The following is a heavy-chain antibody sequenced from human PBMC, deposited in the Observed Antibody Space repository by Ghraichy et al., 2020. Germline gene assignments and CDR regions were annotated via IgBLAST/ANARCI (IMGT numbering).Heavy chain of an antibody. CDR3: EKERDTSGYYSFRGDYYGMDV. CDR2: ISYDGSNK. J-gene: IGHJ6*02. V-gene: IGHV3-30*18. D-gene: IGHD3-22*01. CDR1: GFTFSKYG. Sequence: GGSLRLSCAASGFTFSKYGMHWVRQAPGKGLEWVAVISYDGSNKKYAESGRFTISRDNSKNTLFLQMNSLRAEDTAVYYCEKERDTSGYYSFRGDYYGMDVWGQGTTVTVSS.